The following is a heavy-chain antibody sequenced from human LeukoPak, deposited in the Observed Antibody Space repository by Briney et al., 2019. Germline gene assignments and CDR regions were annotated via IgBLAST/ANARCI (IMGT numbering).Heavy chain of an antibody. D-gene: IGHD3-9*01. CDR1: GFTFSSYG. Sequence: AGGSLRLSCAASGFTFSSYGMHWGRQAPGKGLEWVAVISYDGSNKYYADSVKGRFTISRDNSKNTLYLQMNSLRAEDTAVYYCAKEQPIRYLRFYFDYWGQGTLVTVSS. J-gene: IGHJ4*02. CDR3: AKEQPIRYLRFYFDY. V-gene: IGHV3-30*18. CDR2: ISYDGSNK.